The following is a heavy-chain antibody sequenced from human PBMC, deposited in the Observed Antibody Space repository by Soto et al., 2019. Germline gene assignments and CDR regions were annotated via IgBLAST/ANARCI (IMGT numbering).Heavy chain of an antibody. V-gene: IGHV6-1*01. D-gene: IGHD2-15*01. J-gene: IGHJ6*02. CDR2: TYFRSKWHN. Sequence: SQTLSLTCAISGDSVSNNRAAWNWIRQSPSRGLEWLGRTYFRSKWHNDYEVSVKSRITINPDTSKNMFSLELTSVTPEDTAVYYCASEYCSGGSCPLYYGMDVWGQGTTVTVSS. CDR3: ASEYCSGGSCPLYYGMDV. CDR1: GDSVSNNRAA.